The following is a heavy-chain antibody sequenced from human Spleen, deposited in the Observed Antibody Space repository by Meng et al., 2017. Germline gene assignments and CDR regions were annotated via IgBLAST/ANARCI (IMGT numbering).Heavy chain of an antibody. D-gene: IGHD6-13*01. CDR3: VRDEDISAAGKLFGDY. Sequence: ASVKVSCKASGYTFPDYYIHWVRQAPGQGLEWMGWMNLNSGGTKNAQNFQGRVTMTRDTSLSTAYMELSRLRSDDTAVYYCVRDEDISAAGKLFGDYWGQGTLVTVSS. CDR1: GYTFPDYY. V-gene: IGHV1-2*02. J-gene: IGHJ4*02. CDR2: MNLNSGGT.